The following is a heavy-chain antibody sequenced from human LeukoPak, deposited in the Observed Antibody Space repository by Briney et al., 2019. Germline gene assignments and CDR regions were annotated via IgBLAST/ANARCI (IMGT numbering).Heavy chain of an antibody. CDR2: IWYDGSNK. CDR1: GFTFSSYA. J-gene: IGHJ4*02. V-gene: IGHV3-33*08. CDR3: ARDSGIWDIVATPDDY. Sequence: PGGSLRLSCAASGFTFSSYAMSWVRQAPGKGLEWVAVIWYDGSNKYYADSVKGRFTISRDNSKNTLYLQMNSLRAEDTAVYYCARDSGIWDIVATPDDYWGQGTLVTVSS. D-gene: IGHD5-12*01.